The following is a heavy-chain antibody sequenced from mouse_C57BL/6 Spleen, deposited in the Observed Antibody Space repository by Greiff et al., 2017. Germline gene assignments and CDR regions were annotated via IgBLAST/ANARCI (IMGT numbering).Heavy chain of an antibody. CDR3: ARCRYYGSSYKAMDY. J-gene: IGHJ4*01. CDR2: IYPRSGNT. V-gene: IGHV1-81*01. D-gene: IGHD1-1*01. Sequence: QVQLKESGAELARPGASVKLSCKASGYTFTSYGISWVKQRTGQGLEWIGEIYPRSGNTYYNEKFKGKATLTADKSSSTAYMELRSLTSEDSAVYFCARCRYYGSSYKAMDYWGQGTSVTVSS. CDR1: GYTFTSYG.